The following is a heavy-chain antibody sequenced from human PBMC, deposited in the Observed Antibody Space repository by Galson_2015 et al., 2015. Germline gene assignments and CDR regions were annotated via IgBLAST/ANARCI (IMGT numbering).Heavy chain of an antibody. CDR2: ISSSSSTI. CDR1: GFTFSSYR. D-gene: IGHD6-6*01. Sequence: SLRLSCAASGFTFSSYRMNWVRQAPGKGLEWVSYISSSSSTIYYADSVKGRFTISRDNAKNSLYLQMNSLRAEDTAVYYCARDIIAAVDAFDMWGQGTMVAVSS. J-gene: IGHJ3*02. V-gene: IGHV3-48*01. CDR3: ARDIIAAVDAFDM.